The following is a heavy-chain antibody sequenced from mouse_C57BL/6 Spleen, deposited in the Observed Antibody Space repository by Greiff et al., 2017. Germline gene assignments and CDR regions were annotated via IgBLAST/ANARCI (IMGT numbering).Heavy chain of an antibody. CDR3: APIYYDYDGDAMDY. V-gene: IGHV1-85*01. CDR1: GYTFTSYD. J-gene: IGHJ4*01. CDR2: IYPRDGST. D-gene: IGHD2-4*01. Sequence: VQLQQSGPELVKPGASVKLSCKASGYTFTSYDINWVKQRPGQGLEWIGWIYPRDGSTKYNEKFKGKATLTVDTSSSTAYMELHSLTSEDSAVYFCAPIYYDYDGDAMDYWGQETSVTVSS.